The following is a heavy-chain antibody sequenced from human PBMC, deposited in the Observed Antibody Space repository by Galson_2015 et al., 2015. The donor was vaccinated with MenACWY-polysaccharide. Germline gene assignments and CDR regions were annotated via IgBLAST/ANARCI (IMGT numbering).Heavy chain of an antibody. Sequence: SETLSLTCAVYGGSFSGCYWSWIRQPPGKGLEWIGEINHSGSTNYNPSLKSRVTISVDTSKNQFSLKLSSVTAADTAVYYCARMYGDYSAFDAFDIWGQGTMVTVSS. CDR3: ARMYGDYSAFDAFDI. D-gene: IGHD4-17*01. CDR1: GGSFSGCY. CDR2: INHSGST. J-gene: IGHJ3*02. V-gene: IGHV4-34*01.